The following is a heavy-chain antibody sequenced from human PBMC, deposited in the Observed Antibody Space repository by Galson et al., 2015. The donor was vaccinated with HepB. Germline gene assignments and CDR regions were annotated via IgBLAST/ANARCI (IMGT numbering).Heavy chain of an antibody. J-gene: IGHJ4*02. CDR3: ARAWSNQLLSDS. CDR2: MNPDSTNT. CDR1: GYIFSTYD. D-gene: IGHD2-2*01. V-gene: IGHV1-8*02. Sequence: SVKVSCKASGYIFSTYDITWVRQAAGQGLEWMGWMNPDSTNTGYARDFRGRVTMTRDISTNTAYMELSSLRSEDTAVYYCARAWSNQLLSDSWGQGTLVTVSS.